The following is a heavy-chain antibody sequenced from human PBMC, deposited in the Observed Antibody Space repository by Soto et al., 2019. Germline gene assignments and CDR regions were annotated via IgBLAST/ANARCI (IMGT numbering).Heavy chain of an antibody. CDR2: LYYRGAT. D-gene: IGHD2-8*02. CDR3: FGVMDATLEY. Sequence: TSETLSLTCSFSGVSIKNTNYHCGWIRQPPGKGLEWIGTLYYRGATDYNPSLKTRVTISVDTSKNLLSLNLSSVTAADTAVYYCFGVMDATLEYWGQGTLVTVSS. J-gene: IGHJ4*01. V-gene: IGHV4-39*01. CDR1: GVSIKNTNYH.